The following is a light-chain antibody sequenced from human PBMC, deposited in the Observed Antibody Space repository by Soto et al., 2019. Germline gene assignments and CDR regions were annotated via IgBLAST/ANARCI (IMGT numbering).Light chain of an antibody. Sequence: EIVVTQSPATLSVSPGERATLSCRASQSVDNKLAWYQQKPGQAPRLLIYYASTRATGVPARFSGSGSGTAFTLTISSLQSEDFAVYYCQHHNDWVKAFGQGTKLEI. CDR3: QHHNDWVKA. CDR1: QSVDNK. V-gene: IGKV3D-15*01. J-gene: IGKJ2*01. CDR2: YAS.